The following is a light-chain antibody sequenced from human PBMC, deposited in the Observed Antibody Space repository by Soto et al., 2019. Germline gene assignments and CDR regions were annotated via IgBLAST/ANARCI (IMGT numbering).Light chain of an antibody. CDR3: QQYGSSPRIFT. Sequence: EIVLTQSPDTLSLSPGERATLSCRASQSVSSSYLAWYQQKPGQPPGLLLYGASSRATGIPDRFSGSGSGTDFTLTISRLEPEDFAVYYCQQYGSSPRIFTFGPGTKVDIK. CDR2: GAS. V-gene: IGKV3-20*01. J-gene: IGKJ3*01. CDR1: QSVSSSY.